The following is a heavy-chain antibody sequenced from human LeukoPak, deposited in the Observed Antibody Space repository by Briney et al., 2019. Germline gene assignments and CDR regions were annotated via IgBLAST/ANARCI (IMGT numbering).Heavy chain of an antibody. Sequence: ASVKVSCKASGYTFTSYGISWVRQAPGQGLEWMGWISAYNGNTNYAQKLQGRVTMTTDTSTSTAYMELRGLRSDDTAVYYCARVGSSSYYYYYMDVWGKGTTVTVSS. J-gene: IGHJ6*03. CDR1: GYTFTSYG. D-gene: IGHD6-6*01. V-gene: IGHV1-18*01. CDR3: ARVGSSSYYYYYMDV. CDR2: ISAYNGNT.